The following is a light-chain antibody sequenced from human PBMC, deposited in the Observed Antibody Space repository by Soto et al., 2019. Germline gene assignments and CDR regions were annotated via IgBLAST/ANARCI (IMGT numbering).Light chain of an antibody. CDR1: SSDVGGYNY. J-gene: IGLJ1*01. V-gene: IGLV2-14*01. CDR3: SSYTSSSTSFV. Sequence: QSALTQPASVSGSPGQSITISCTGTSSDVGGYNYVSWYQQHPGKAPKLMIYDVSNRPLGVSNRFSGSKSGNTASLTISGLQAEDEADYYCSSYTSSSTSFVVGTGTKLTVL. CDR2: DVS.